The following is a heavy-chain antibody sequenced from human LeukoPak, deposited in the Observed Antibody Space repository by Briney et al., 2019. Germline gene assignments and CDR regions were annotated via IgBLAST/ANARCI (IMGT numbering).Heavy chain of an antibody. Sequence: SETLSLTCTVSGGSISSGGYYWSCIRQHPGKGLECIGYIYYSGSTYYNPSLKSRVTISVDTSKNQFSLKLSSVTAADTAVYYCATASMVRGVPYWGQGTLVTVSS. V-gene: IGHV4-31*03. CDR2: IYYSGST. CDR1: GGSISSGGYY. D-gene: IGHD3-10*01. CDR3: ATASMVRGVPY. J-gene: IGHJ4*02.